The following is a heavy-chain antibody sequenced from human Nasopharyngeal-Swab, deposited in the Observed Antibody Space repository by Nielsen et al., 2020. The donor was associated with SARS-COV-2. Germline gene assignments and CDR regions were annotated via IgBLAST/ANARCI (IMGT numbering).Heavy chain of an antibody. J-gene: IGHJ4*02. CDR3: PRRSLLSHLY. V-gene: IGHV4-39*01. CDR1: GGSISSSSYY. CDR2: IYYSGST. Sequence: SETLSLTCTVSGGSISSSSYYWGWIRQPPGKGLEWIGSIYYSGSTYYNPSLKSRVTISVDTSKNQFSLKLSSVTAADTAVYYCPRRSLLSHLYWGQGTLVTVSS. D-gene: IGHD2-2*01.